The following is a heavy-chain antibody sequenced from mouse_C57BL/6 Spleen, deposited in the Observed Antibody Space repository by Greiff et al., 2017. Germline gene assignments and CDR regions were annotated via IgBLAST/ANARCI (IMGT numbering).Heavy chain of an antibody. CDR3: ASLYDYGNFDV. D-gene: IGHD2-4*01. CDR1: GFTFTDYT. Sequence: EVKVVESGGGLVQPGGSLSLSCAASGFTFTDYTLSWVRKPPGKALEGWGFIRNKAKGYTTEYSASVKGRFTISRDNSQSILYLQMNALRAEDSATYYCASLYDYGNFDVWGTGTTVTVSS. V-gene: IGHV7-3*01. J-gene: IGHJ1*03. CDR2: IRNKAKGYTT.